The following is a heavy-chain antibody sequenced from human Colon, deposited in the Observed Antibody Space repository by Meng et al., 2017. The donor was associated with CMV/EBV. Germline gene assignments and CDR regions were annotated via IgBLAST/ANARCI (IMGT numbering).Heavy chain of an antibody. CDR1: GGSISTYY. CDR2: IYYSGST. CDR3: ARGPGSRHYFDY. Sequence: SETLSLTCTVSGGSISTYYWSWIRQSPGKGLEWIGYIYYSGSTNYNPSFKSRVTISLDTSKTQFSLRLSSVTAADTALYYCARGPGSRHYFDYWGQGTLVTVSS. J-gene: IGHJ4*02. V-gene: IGHV4-59*01. D-gene: IGHD1-14*01.